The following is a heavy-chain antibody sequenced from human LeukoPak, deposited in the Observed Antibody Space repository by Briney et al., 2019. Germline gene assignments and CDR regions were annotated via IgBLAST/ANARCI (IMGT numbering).Heavy chain of an antibody. V-gene: IGHV3-48*03. Sequence: PGGSLRLSCAVSGFTFSSYEMNWVRQAPGKGLEWLSYITSSGSTIYYADSVKGRFTISRDNAKNSLYLQMNSLRAEDTAIYYGARNRGFCISPGGPSSFDSGGREPWVTVPS. J-gene: IGHJ4*02. CDR3: ARNRGFCISPGGPSSFDS. CDR1: GFTFSSYE. CDR2: ITSSGSTI. D-gene: IGHD3-3*02.